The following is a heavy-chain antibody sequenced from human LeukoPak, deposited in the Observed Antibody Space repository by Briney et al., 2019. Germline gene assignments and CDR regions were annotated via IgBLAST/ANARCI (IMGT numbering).Heavy chain of an antibody. J-gene: IGHJ3*02. D-gene: IGHD3-10*01. CDR3: AKDSGNYGSGSFDAFDI. Sequence: GGSLRLSCTASGFTFSSYAMSWVRQAPGKGLEWVSAISANDGDTYYADSAKGRFTISRDNSKNTLYLQMNSLRAEDTAVYYCAKDSGNYGSGSFDAFDIWGQGTMVTVSS. V-gene: IGHV3-23*01. CDR2: ISANDGDT. CDR1: GFTFSSYA.